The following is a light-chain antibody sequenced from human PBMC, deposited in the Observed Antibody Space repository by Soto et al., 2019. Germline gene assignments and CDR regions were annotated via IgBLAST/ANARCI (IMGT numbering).Light chain of an antibody. Sequence: QSVLTQPPSASGTPGQRVTISSSGSSSNIGENTVNWFQQLPGTAPKLLIYNNNQRPSGVPDRFSGSKSGTSASLAISGLQSEDEADYYCAAWDASLRAWVFGGGTKVTVL. CDR2: NNN. CDR3: AAWDASLRAWV. V-gene: IGLV1-44*01. CDR1: SSNIGENT. J-gene: IGLJ3*02.